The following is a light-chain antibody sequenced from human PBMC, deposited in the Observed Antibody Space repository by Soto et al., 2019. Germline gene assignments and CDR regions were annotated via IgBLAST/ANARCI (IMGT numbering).Light chain of an antibody. Sequence: QSVLTRPPSASGTPGQRVTISCSGSSSNIGSNSVNWYQQLPGTAPKLLIYSNDRRPSGVPDRFSGSKSGTSASLAISGLQSEDEADYYCAAWGDSLNGYVFGTGTKVTVL. CDR1: SSNIGSNS. CDR2: SND. J-gene: IGLJ1*01. V-gene: IGLV1-44*01. CDR3: AAWGDSLNGYV.